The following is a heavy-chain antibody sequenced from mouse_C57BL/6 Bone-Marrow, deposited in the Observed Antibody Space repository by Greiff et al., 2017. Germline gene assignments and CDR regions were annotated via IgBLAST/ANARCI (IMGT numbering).Heavy chain of an antibody. J-gene: IGHJ3*01. D-gene: IGHD2-2*01. CDR1: GYTFTSYG. CDR2: IYPRSGNT. Sequence: LMESGAELARPGASVKLFCKASGYTFTSYGISWVKQRTGQGLEWIGEIYPRSGNTYYNEKFKGKATLTADKSSSTAYMELRSLTSEDSAVYFCARRRRSTMVTTRAWFAYWGQGTLVTVSA. CDR3: ARRRRSTMVTTRAWFAY. V-gene: IGHV1-81*01.